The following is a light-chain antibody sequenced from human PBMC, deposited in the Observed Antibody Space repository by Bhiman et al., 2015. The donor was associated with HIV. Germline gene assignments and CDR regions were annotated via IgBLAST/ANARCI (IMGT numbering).Light chain of an antibody. J-gene: IGLJ1*01. Sequence: QSALTQPASVSGSPGQSITISCTGTSSDVGGYNYVSWYQQHPGKAPKLMIYDVSNRPSGVSNRFSGSKSGNTASLTISGLQAEDEAEYYCCSYAVTSTYVFGSGTRVTVL. CDR1: SSDVGGYNY. CDR3: CSYAVTSTYV. V-gene: IGLV2-14*03. CDR2: DVS.